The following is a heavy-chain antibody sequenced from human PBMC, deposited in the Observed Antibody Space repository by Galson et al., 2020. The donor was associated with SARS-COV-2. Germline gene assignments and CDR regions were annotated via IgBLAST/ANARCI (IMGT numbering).Heavy chain of an antibody. CDR2: ISYDGSNK. CDR1: GFTFSSYG. D-gene: IGHD4-17*01. J-gene: IGHJ4*02. Sequence: LSLTCTASGFTFSSYGMHWVRQAPGKGLEWVAVISYDGSNKYYADSVKGRFTISRDNSKNTLYLQMNSLRAEDTAVYYCAKDLGHDYGDYGPDYWGQGTLVTVSS. V-gene: IGHV3-30*18. CDR3: AKDLGHDYGDYGPDY.